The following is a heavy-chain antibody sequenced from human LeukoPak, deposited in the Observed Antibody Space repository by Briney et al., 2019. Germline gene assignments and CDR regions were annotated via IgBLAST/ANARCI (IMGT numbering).Heavy chain of an antibody. CDR3: ARDRRATTMVYFFDY. Sequence: SETLSLTRTDSGGSISSYYWSWIRQPPGKGLEWVGYIYYSGGTNYNRSLKSRVTISVDTSKNQSSLKLSTATAADTAVYYCARDRRATTMVYFFDYWGQGALVTVSS. J-gene: IGHJ4*02. V-gene: IGHV4-59*01. D-gene: IGHD4/OR15-4a*01. CDR2: IYYSGGT. CDR1: GGSISSYY.